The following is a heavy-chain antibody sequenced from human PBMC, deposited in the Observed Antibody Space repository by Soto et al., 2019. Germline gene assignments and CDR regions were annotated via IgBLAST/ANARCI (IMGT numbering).Heavy chain of an antibody. CDR1: GFTFSSYA. V-gene: IGHV3-23*01. Sequence: EVQLLESGGGLVQPGGSLRLSCAASGFTFSSYAMSWVRQAPGKGLEWVSAISGSGGSTYYADSVKGRFTISRDNSKNALYLQMNSLRAEDTAVYYCAKLPVWGGDTFDYWGQGTLVTVSS. CDR2: ISGSGGST. D-gene: IGHD3-16*01. J-gene: IGHJ4*02. CDR3: AKLPVWGGDTFDY.